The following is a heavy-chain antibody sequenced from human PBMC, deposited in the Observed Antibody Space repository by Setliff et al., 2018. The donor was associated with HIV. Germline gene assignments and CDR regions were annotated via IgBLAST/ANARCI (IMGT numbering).Heavy chain of an antibody. CDR3: ARELKGVYDSWSSSDPPYYFDN. J-gene: IGHJ4*02. V-gene: IGHV1-69*06. CDR2: FIPMFGAT. CDR1: GYTFTSYG. Sequence: VKVSCKASGYTFTSYGISWVRQAPGQGLEWMGRFIPMFGATKYAQGFQSRVTITADRSTSTVHMELRSLRSEDTAVYYCARELKGVYDSWSSSDPPYYFDNWGQGTLVTVSS. D-gene: IGHD3-3*01.